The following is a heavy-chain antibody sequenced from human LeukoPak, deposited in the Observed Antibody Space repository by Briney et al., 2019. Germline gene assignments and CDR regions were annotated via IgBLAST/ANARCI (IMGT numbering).Heavy chain of an antibody. J-gene: IGHJ5*02. D-gene: IGHD3-3*01. CDR2: IKPDGSAG. CDR3: VPHFGVGNNINH. V-gene: IGHV3-7*01. Sequence: GGSLRLSCVASGFTFSNYWTSWVRQAPGKGLQWVANIKPDGSAGYYVDSVRGRFTISRDNAKISLYLQMNSLRVEDTAVYFCVPHFGVGNNINHWGQGTLVTVSS. CDR1: GFTFSNYW.